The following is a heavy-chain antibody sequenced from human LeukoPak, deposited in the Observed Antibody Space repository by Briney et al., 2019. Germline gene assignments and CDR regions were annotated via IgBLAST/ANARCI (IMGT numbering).Heavy chain of an antibody. D-gene: IGHD3-16*01. J-gene: IGHJ4*02. CDR2: ISPGGGTT. CDR1: GFAFGSEA. CDR3: ARDLWRFDC. Sequence: GGSLRLSCAVSGFAFGSEAMSWVRQSPARGLEWVASISPGGGTTYYSDSVKGRFTITRDNFNNTLYLQMTSLRVEDTAVYYCARDLWRFDCWGQGTLVTVSS. V-gene: IGHV3-23*01.